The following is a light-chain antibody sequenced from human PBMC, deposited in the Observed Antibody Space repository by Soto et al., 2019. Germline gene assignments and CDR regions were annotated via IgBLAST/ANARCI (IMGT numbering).Light chain of an antibody. CDR1: QSVSSY. Sequence: EIVLTQSPATLSLSPGERAALSCRASQSVSSYLAWYQQKPGQAPRLLIYDASKRAPGIPARFTGSGSGTDFTLTISSLEPEDFAIYFCQQRSNCPSTFGGGPKVEI. V-gene: IGKV3-11*01. CDR2: DAS. CDR3: QQRSNCPST. J-gene: IGKJ4*01.